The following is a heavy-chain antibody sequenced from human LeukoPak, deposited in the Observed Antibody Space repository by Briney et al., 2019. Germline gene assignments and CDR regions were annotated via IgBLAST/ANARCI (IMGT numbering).Heavy chain of an antibody. J-gene: IGHJ3*02. CDR1: GYSISSSNYY. Sequence: SETLSLTCTVSGYSISSSNYYWGWIRQPPGKGLEWIGSIYYSGSTYYNPSLKSRVTISVDTSKNQFSLKLSSVTAADTAVYYCARSPGPLVPAAFDIWGQGTMVTVSS. V-gene: IGHV4-39*01. D-gene: IGHD3-10*01. CDR3: ARSPGPLVPAAFDI. CDR2: IYYSGST.